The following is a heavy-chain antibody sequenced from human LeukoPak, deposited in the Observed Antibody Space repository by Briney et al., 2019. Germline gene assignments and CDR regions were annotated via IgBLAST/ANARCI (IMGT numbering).Heavy chain of an antibody. V-gene: IGHV3-48*01. D-gene: IGHD1-1*01. CDR3: ARDYKFAFDN. Sequence: GGSLRLSCAASGFPFSDYRMNWVRQAPGKGLEWISHVGIDSGNTHYADSVKGRFTISADKAKNSLVLQMNSLRVEDTAVYYCARDYKFAFDNWGQGTLVTVSS. CDR1: GFPFSDYR. CDR2: VGIDSGNT. J-gene: IGHJ4*02.